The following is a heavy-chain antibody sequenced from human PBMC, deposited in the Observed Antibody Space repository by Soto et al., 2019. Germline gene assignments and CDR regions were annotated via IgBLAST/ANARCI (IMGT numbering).Heavy chain of an antibody. Sequence: SVNVSWKASGYGFSINDVSWVRQATGQGLEWMGWMNPGSGDTGYAQKFQGRVTMTRDISIATAYMELSSLRSDDTAIYYCARMETFGSLNWFDPWGQGTLVTVSS. V-gene: IGHV1-8*01. J-gene: IGHJ5*02. CDR3: ARMETFGSLNWFDP. CDR2: MNPGSGDT. D-gene: IGHD3-16*01. CDR1: GYGFSIND.